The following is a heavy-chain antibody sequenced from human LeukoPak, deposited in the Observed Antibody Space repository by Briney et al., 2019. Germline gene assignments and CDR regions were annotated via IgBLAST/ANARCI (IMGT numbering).Heavy chain of an antibody. J-gene: IGHJ4*02. V-gene: IGHV3-30*02. CDR1: GFTFSSYG. Sequence: GGSLRLSCAASGFTFSSYGMHWVRQAPGKGLEWVAFIRYDGSNKYYADSVKGRFTISRDNSKNTLYLQMNSLRAEDTAVYYCAKGPNLSSSSDYWGQGTLVTVSS. CDR3: AKGPNLSSSSDY. CDR2: IRYDGSNK. D-gene: IGHD6-6*01.